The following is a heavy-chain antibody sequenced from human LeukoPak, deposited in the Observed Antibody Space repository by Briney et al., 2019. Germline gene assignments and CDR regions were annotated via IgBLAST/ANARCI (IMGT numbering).Heavy chain of an antibody. D-gene: IGHD6-13*01. CDR1: GGSISSGGYY. Sequence: SETLSLTCTVSGGSISSGGYYWSWIRQPPGKGLEWIGYIYHSGSTYYNPSLKSRVTISVDRSKNQFSLKLSSVTAADTAVYYCARDWAAAVFDYWGQGTLVTVSS. J-gene: IGHJ4*02. V-gene: IGHV4-30-2*01. CDR2: IYHSGST. CDR3: ARDWAAAVFDY.